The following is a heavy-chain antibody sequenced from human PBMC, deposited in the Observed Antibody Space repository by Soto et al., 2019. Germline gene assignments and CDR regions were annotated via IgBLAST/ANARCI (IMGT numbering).Heavy chain of an antibody. D-gene: IGHD2-2*01. V-gene: IGHV1-18*01. CDR1: GYTLTSYG. CDR3: ARVVPGAEAWFGP. Sequence: SVKVSCKASGYTLTSYGIPWVRQAPGQGLEWMGWINAIYGTANYAQKFQGRVSMTTDTSTTTAYMELRSLRSDDTAVYYCARVVPGAEAWFGPWGQGTLVTVSS. CDR2: INAIYGTA. J-gene: IGHJ5*02.